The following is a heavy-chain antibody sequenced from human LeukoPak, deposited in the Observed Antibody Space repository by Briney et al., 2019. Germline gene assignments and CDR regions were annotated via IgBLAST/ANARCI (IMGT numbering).Heavy chain of an antibody. CDR3: AREETHHVYYGMDV. D-gene: IGHD1-14*01. J-gene: IGHJ6*02. V-gene: IGHV1-18*01. Sequence: GASVKVSCKASGYTFTSYGISWVRQAPGQGLEWMGWISAYSGNTNYAQKVQGRVTMTTDTSTSTAYMELRSLRSDDTAVYYCAREETHHVYYGMDVWGQGTMVTVTS. CDR2: ISAYSGNT. CDR1: GYTFTSYG.